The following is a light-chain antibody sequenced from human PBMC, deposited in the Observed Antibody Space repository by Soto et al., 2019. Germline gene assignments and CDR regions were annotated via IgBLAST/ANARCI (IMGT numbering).Light chain of an antibody. CDR3: GSWDSSLSAYV. CDR1: SXNIGGNS. V-gene: IGLV1-51*01. J-gene: IGLJ1*01. CDR2: DDN. Sequence: QSVLTQPLSVSAAPGQKVTICCSGSSXNIGGNSVSWYQQLPGTAPKLLIYDDNKRPSGIPDRFSGSKSGTSATLGITGFQTGDEADYYCGSWDSSLSAYVFGTGTKVTVL.